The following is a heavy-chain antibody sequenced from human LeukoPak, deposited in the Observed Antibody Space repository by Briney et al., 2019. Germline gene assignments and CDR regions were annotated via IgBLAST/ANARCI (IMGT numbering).Heavy chain of an antibody. D-gene: IGHD2-15*01. J-gene: IGHJ1*01. Sequence: SVKLSCKASGGTFSGYAISWVRQAPGQGLEWMGRIIPIFGIANYAQKFQGRVTITADKYTSTAYMELSSLRSEDTAVYYCARGGSDAEYFQHWGQGTLVTVSS. CDR3: ARGGSDAEYFQH. CDR2: IIPIFGIA. CDR1: GGTFSGYA. V-gene: IGHV1-69*04.